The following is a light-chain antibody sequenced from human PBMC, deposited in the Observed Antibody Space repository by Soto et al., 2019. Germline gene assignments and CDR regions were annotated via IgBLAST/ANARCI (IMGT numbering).Light chain of an antibody. CDR2: KVS. Sequence: DVVMTQSPLSLPVTLGQPASISCRSSQSLVYSDGNTYLNWFQQRPGQSPRRLIYKVSNRDSGVPDRISGIGSGTDFTLKISRVEAEDVGVYYCMQGTHWLWTFGQGTKVEIK. J-gene: IGKJ1*01. V-gene: IGKV2-30*01. CDR3: MQGTHWLWT. CDR1: QSLVYSDGNTY.